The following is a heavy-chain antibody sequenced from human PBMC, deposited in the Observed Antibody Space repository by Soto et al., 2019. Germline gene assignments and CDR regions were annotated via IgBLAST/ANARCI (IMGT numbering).Heavy chain of an antibody. CDR3: ARDWGGTYYVNYYFDY. J-gene: IGHJ4*02. CDR2: ISSNGKYR. V-gene: IGHV3-11*06. Sequence: GGALRLSWAASRFTFSDYYMTWSRQAPGKGLEWVSYISSNGKYRGYADSVKGRFTISRDNAENSLYLQMNSLRVEDTAVYNCARDWGGTYYVNYYFDYWGQGTLVSVSS. CDR1: RFTFSDYY. D-gene: IGHD1-26*01.